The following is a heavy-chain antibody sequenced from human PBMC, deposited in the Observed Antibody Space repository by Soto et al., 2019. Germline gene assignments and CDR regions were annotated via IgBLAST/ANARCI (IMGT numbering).Heavy chain of an antibody. Sequence: QLQLQESGPGLVKPSETLSLTCTVSGGSISSSSYYWGWIRQPPGKGLEWIGSIYYSGSTYYNPSLKSRVTISVDTSKNQFSLKLSSVTAADTAVYYCARSPPPWGVVIIEWFDPWGQGTLVTVSS. CDR3: ARSPPPWGVVIIEWFDP. V-gene: IGHV4-39*01. J-gene: IGHJ5*02. D-gene: IGHD3-3*01. CDR1: GGSISSSSYY. CDR2: IYYSGST.